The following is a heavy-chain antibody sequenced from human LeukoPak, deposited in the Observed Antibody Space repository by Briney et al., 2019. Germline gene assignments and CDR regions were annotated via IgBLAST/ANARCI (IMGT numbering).Heavy chain of an antibody. J-gene: IGHJ6*03. CDR3: ARPPYYDFWSGYYLYYYYMDV. CDR2: ISSSSTI. CDR1: GFTFSSYS. D-gene: IGHD3-3*01. V-gene: IGHV3-48*01. Sequence: PGGSLRLSCAASGFTFSSYSMNWVRQAPGKGLEWVSYISSSSTIYYADSVKGRFTISRDNAKNSLYLQMNSLRAEDTAVYYCARPPYYDFWSGYYLYYYYMDVWGKGTTVTVSS.